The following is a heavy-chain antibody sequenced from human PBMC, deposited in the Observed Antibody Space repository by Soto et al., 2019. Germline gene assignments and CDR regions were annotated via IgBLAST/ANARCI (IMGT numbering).Heavy chain of an antibody. Sequence: PGESLKISCKGSGYTFTNYWIRWGRQMHGKGLEWMGIIYPGDSDTKYNPSFQGQVTMSADKSITTTYLQWSSLKASDTAIYYCAASIFYYGMDVWGQGTTVTVSS. CDR3: AASIFYYGMDV. CDR1: GYTFTNYW. V-gene: IGHV5-51*01. CDR2: IYPGDSDT. J-gene: IGHJ6*02.